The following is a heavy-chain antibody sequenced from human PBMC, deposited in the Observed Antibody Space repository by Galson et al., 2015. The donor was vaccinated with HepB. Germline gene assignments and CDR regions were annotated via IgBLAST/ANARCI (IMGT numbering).Heavy chain of an antibody. J-gene: IGHJ6*02. CDR1: GFSFSGYG. D-gene: IGHD2-21*02. CDR3: AKDLTADCHGRYYYYYAMDV. Sequence: SLRLSCAASGFSFSGYGMHWVRQAPGKGLEWLACIRFDGSGEYYADSVRGRFIISRDNAKNTLNLQVNSLRAEDTAVYYCAKDLTADCHGRYYYYYAMDVWGQGTTVTVSS. CDR2: IRFDGSGE. V-gene: IGHV3-30*02.